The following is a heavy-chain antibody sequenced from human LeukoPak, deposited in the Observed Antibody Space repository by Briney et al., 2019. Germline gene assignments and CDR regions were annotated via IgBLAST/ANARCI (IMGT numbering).Heavy chain of an antibody. CDR1: GFTFSSYA. D-gene: IGHD3-22*01. CDR2: ISGSGGST. V-gene: IGHV3-23*01. J-gene: IGHJ5*01. CDR3: ARGRTYYYDSSGHFDY. Sequence: GGSLRLSCAASGFTFSSYAMSWVRQAPGKGLEWVSAISGSGGSTYYADSVKGRFTISRDNSKNTLYLQMNSLRAEDTAVYYCARGRTYYYDSSGHFDYWGQGTLVTVSS.